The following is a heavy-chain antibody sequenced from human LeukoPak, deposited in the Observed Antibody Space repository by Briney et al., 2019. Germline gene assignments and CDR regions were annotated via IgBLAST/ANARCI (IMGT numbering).Heavy chain of an antibody. Sequence: GGSLRLSCVASGFTFEDYAMHWVRQAPGKGLEYVSAISSNGGSTYYANSVKGRFTISRDDSKNTLYLQMGSLRAEDMAVYYCARGDSGYDYHYWGQGTLVTVSS. CDR3: ARGDSGYDYHY. D-gene: IGHD5-12*01. V-gene: IGHV3-64*01. CDR2: ISSNGGST. J-gene: IGHJ4*02. CDR1: GFTFEDYA.